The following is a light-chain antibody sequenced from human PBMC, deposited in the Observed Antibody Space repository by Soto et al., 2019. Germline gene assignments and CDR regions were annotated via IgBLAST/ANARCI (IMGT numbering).Light chain of an antibody. CDR1: RSDIGSYNY. Sequence: QSVLTQPASVSGSPGQSITISCSGTRSDIGSYNYVAWYQQFPGKTPKILIYGVSNRPSGVSSRFSGSKSGNTASLTISGFQAEDEADYYCISYTGSSTSYVFGSGTKVTVL. CDR3: ISYTGSSTSYV. J-gene: IGLJ1*01. V-gene: IGLV2-14*01. CDR2: GVS.